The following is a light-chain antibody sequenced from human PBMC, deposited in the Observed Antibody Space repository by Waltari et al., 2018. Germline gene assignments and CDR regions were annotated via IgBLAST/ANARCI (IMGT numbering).Light chain of an antibody. Sequence: SYVLTQPPSASVAPGQTASITCGGNNVGSKSVHWYQQKPGQAPLLVVYDDSARPSGIPDRFSASNSGNTATLTISRVENGDEADYYCQVWDTTSDRVVFGGGTKLTVL. CDR1: NVGSKS. J-gene: IGLJ2*01. CDR2: DDS. V-gene: IGLV3-21*02. CDR3: QVWDTTSDRVV.